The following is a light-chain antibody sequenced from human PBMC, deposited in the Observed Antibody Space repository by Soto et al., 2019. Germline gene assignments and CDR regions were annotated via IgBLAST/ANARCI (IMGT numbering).Light chain of an antibody. V-gene: IGKV3-20*01. Sequence: IVLTQSPGTLSLSPGERATLSCRASQSVSNNYLAWYQQKPGQAPRLLIYGASSRATGIPDRFSGSGSGTDFTLTISRLEPGDFAVYYFQQYVTSPPGTFGQGTKVEIK. CDR1: QSVSNNY. CDR3: QQYVTSPPGT. CDR2: GAS. J-gene: IGKJ1*01.